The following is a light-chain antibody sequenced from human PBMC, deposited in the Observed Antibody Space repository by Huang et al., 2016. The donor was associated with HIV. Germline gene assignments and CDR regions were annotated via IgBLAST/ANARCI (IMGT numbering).Light chain of an antibody. CDR1: QNINTN. J-gene: IGKJ1*01. Sequence: EIVMTQSPGTLSVATGERATLSCRASQNINTNLAWFQQKPGQAPRLLIYAASTRTADVPARFSGSGSRTEFTLTISSLQSEDIAVYYCQQYNDWPRSFGQGTKVEIK. CDR2: AAS. CDR3: QQYNDWPRS. V-gene: IGKV3-15*01.